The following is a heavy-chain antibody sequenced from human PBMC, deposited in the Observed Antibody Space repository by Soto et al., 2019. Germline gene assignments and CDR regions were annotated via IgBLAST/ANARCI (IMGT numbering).Heavy chain of an antibody. CDR1: GYSFTSYW. Sequence: GESLKISCKGSGYSFTSYWIGWVRQMPGKGLEWMGIIYPGDSDTRYSPSFQGQVTISADKSISTAYLQWSSLKASDTAMYYCARQEYYYDSSGYYYFDYWGLGTLVTVSS. J-gene: IGHJ4*02. CDR3: ARQEYYYDSSGYYYFDY. D-gene: IGHD3-22*01. V-gene: IGHV5-51*01. CDR2: IYPGDSDT.